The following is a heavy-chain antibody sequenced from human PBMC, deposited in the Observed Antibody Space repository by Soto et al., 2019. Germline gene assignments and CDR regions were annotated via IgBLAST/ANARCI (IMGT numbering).Heavy chain of an antibody. Sequence: LSLTCAVYGGSFSGYYWSWIRQPPGKGLEWIGEINHSGSTNYNPSLKSRVTISVDTSKNQFSLKLSSVTAADTAVYYCARGSGRWLQLARFDYWGQGTLVTVSS. D-gene: IGHD5-12*01. CDR2: INHSGST. V-gene: IGHV4-34*01. CDR1: GGSFSGYY. J-gene: IGHJ4*02. CDR3: ARGSGRWLQLARFDY.